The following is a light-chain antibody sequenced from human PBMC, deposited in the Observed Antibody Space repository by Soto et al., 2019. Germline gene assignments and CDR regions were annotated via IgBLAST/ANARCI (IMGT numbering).Light chain of an antibody. J-gene: IGLJ3*02. CDR1: SSNIGSNT. CDR2: SNN. V-gene: IGLV1-44*01. CDR3: AAWDDSLNGQV. Sequence: QSVLTQPPSASGTPGQRVTISCSGSSSNIGSNTVNWYQQLPGTAPKLLIYSNNQRPSGVPDRFSGSKSGTSDSLAISGLQSEDEADYYCAAWDDSLNGQVFGGGTKLTVL.